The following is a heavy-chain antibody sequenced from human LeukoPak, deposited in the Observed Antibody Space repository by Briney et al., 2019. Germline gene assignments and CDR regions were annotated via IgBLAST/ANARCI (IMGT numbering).Heavy chain of an antibody. CDR2: ISGSGGST. Sequence: PGGSLRLSCAASGFTFSSYAMSWVRQAPGKGLEWVSAISGSGGSTYYADSVKGRFTISRDNSKNTLYLQMNSLRAEDTAVYYCAKDNRPYYDFWSGYYTPFDYWGQGTLVTVSS. D-gene: IGHD3-3*01. CDR1: GFTFSSYA. V-gene: IGHV3-23*01. J-gene: IGHJ4*02. CDR3: AKDNRPYYDFWSGYYTPFDY.